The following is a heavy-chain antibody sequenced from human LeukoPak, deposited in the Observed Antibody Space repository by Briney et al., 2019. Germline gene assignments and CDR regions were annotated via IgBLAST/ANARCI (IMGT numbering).Heavy chain of an antibody. CDR1: GFTFSGYG. CDR2: IWYDGSNK. Sequence: GGSLRLSCAASGFTFSGYGLHWVRQPPGKGLEWGAVIWYDGSNKYYADSVKGRFTISRDNSKNTLYLQMNSLRAEDTAVYYCAKGIQLWLTFDYWGQGTLVTVSS. J-gene: IGHJ4*02. V-gene: IGHV3-30*02. CDR3: AKGIQLWLTFDY. D-gene: IGHD5-18*01.